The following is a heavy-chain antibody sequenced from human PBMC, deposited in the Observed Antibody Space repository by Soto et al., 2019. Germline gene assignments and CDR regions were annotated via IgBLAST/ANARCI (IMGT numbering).Heavy chain of an antibody. CDR2: INPSGGST. Sequence: SXKVSFKASGYTXSIYYMDLVRQAPRQGLEWIGIINPSGGSTSYAQKFQGIVTMSRDTYTSTVYMELSSLRSEDTAVYYCARDGLGAYDILTGYYIYYYYGMDVWAQGTTGTVS. D-gene: IGHD3-9*01. CDR3: ARDGLGAYDILTGYYIYYYYGMDV. V-gene: IGHV1-46*01. J-gene: IGHJ6*02. CDR1: GYTXSIYY.